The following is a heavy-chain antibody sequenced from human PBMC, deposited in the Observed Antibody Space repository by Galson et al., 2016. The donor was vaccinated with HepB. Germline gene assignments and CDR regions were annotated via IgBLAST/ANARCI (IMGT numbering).Heavy chain of an antibody. V-gene: IGHV3-11*01. J-gene: IGHJ5*01. D-gene: IGHD6-19*01. Sequence: SLRLSCAASGFTFSHYYMSWIRQAPGKGLEWVSYISGDGRTINYADSVKGRFTISRGNAKNSLYLHMNSLTGEDTAVYYCARMFPLYSSGWYVRGDGWFDSWGQGTLVTVSS. CDR2: ISGDGRTI. CDR1: GFTFSHYY. CDR3: ARMFPLYSSGWYVRGDGWFDS.